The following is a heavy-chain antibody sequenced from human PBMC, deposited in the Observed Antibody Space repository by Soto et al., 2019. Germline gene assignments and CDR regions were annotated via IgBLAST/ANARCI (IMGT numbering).Heavy chain of an antibody. V-gene: IGHV4-39*01. CDR3: ARHQWRLAPPSPFDI. D-gene: IGHD2-15*01. Sequence: PSETLSLTCTVSGGSISSNNYYWGWIRQPPGKGLEWIATIYYSGSTYYNPSLKSRVTLSVDTSNNQFSLKLNSVTAADTAVYYCARHQWRLAPPSPFDIWGQGTMVTVSS. CDR1: GGSISSNNYY. CDR2: IYYSGST. J-gene: IGHJ3*02.